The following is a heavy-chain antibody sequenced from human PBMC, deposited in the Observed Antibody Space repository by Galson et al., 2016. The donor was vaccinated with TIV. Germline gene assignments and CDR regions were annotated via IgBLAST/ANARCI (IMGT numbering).Heavy chain of an antibody. CDR1: GYTFTIYP. J-gene: IGHJ4*02. CDR2: INAANGHT. Sequence: SVKVSCKASGYTFTIYPIHWVRQAPGQSLEWMGRINAANGHTKYSQRFKGRVTITRDTSTTTAYMELSSLRSEDTAVYYCARPTYCGGDCFKYDSWGQGPLVTVSS. D-gene: IGHD2-21*01. CDR3: ARPTYCGGDCFKYDS. V-gene: IGHV1-3*01.